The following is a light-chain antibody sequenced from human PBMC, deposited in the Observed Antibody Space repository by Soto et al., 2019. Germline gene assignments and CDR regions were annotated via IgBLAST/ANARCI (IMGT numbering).Light chain of an antibody. CDR1: HSVLYSSNNQNY. V-gene: IGKV4-1*01. Sequence: DIVMTQSPDSLAVSLGERATINCNSSHSVLYSSNNQNYLAWYQQKPGQPPKLLIYWASTREFGVPDRFSGSGSGTDFTLTISSLQAEDVAVYYCQQYYSTPLTFGGGTKVDI. J-gene: IGKJ4*01. CDR2: WAS. CDR3: QQYYSTPLT.